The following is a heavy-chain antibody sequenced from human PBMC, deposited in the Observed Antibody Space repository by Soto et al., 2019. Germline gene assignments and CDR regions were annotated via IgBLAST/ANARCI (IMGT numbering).Heavy chain of an antibody. J-gene: IGHJ4*02. CDR3: ARGYYYDSSGMDY. Sequence: SETLSLTCTVSGGSISSGGYYWSWIRQHPGKGLEWIGYIYYSGSTYYNPSLKRRVTISVDTSKNQFSLKLSSVTAADTAVYYCARGYYYDSSGMDYWGQGTLVTVSS. CDR2: IYYSGST. CDR1: GGSISSGGYY. V-gene: IGHV4-31*03. D-gene: IGHD3-22*01.